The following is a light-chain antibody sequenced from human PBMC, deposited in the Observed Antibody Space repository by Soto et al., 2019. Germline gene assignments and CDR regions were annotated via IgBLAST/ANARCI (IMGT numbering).Light chain of an antibody. V-gene: IGKV1-27*01. CDR3: QKYDSAPPRIT. CDR2: AAS. Sequence: DIQMTQSPASLSASVGDRVTITCRASQAIGNNLAWLQQKPGKAPKLLIYAASTLESGVPSRFXXSGYGTYFTLTISSLQPEDVATYYCQKYDSAPPRITFGPGTKVDIK. CDR1: QAIGNN. J-gene: IGKJ3*01.